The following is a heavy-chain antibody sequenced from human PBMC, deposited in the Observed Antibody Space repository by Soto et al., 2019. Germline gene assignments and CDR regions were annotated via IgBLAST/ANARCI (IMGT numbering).Heavy chain of an antibody. J-gene: IGHJ6*02. CDR1: GFTFSSYD. CDR2: IGTAGDT. CDR3: ARVNRYCSSTSCLGYYYYGMDV. D-gene: IGHD2-2*01. V-gene: IGHV3-13*01. Sequence: SGFTFSSYDMHWVRQATGKGLEWVSAIGTAGDTYYPGSVKGRFTISRENAKNSLYLQMNSLRAEDTAVYYCARVNRYCSSTSCLGYYYYGMDVWGQGTTVTVSS.